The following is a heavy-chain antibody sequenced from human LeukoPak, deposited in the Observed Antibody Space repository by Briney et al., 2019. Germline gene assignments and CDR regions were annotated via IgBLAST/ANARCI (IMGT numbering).Heavy chain of an antibody. CDR2: IYHSGST. J-gene: IGHJ6*02. CDR1: GDSISSSNW. Sequence: SGTLSLTCAVSGDSISSSNWWSWVRQLPGKGLEWIGEIYHSGSTNYNPSLKSRVSISVDKSKNQFSLKLYSVTAADTAVYYCARDSGLRSGMDVWGQGTTATVSS. V-gene: IGHV4-4*02. D-gene: IGHD4-17*01. CDR3: ARDSGLRSGMDV.